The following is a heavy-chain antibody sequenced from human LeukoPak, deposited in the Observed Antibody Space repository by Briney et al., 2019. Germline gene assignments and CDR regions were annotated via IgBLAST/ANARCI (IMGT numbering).Heavy chain of an antibody. CDR1: GYSFTVYY. Sequence: ASVEVSCQASGYSFTVYYMHWVRPAPGQGVEWMGWLNPYSGGTNYAQKFQGRVTMTRDTSISTAYMELSRLRSDDAAVYYCVRDRTKYCSSTSCPLDYWGQGTLVTVSS. J-gene: IGHJ4*02. CDR2: LNPYSGGT. CDR3: VRDRTKYCSSTSCPLDY. D-gene: IGHD2-2*01. V-gene: IGHV1-2*02.